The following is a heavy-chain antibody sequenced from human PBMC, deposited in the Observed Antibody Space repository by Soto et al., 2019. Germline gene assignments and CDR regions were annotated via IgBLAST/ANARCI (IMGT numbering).Heavy chain of an antibody. Sequence: GGSLRLSCAASEFSFMSYSMNWVRQAPGKGLEWISYISSRSATTYYEDSVKGRFTISRDNAKNSLYLQMNSLRGEDTAVYYCARSPGTDGNYYYYYYMDVWGYGTTVTVSS. CDR3: ARSPGTDGNYYYYYYMDV. CDR2: ISSRSATT. J-gene: IGHJ6*03. CDR1: EFSFMSYS. V-gene: IGHV3-48*01. D-gene: IGHD1-1*01.